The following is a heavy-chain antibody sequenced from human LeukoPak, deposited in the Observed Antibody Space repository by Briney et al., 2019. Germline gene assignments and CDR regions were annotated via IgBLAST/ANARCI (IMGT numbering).Heavy chain of an antibody. CDR1: GFTFSSYA. D-gene: IGHD3-3*01. CDR2: ISSNGGST. Sequence: PGGSLRLSCAASGFTFSSYAMHWVRQAPGKGLEYVSAISSNGGSTYYANSVKGRFTISRDNSKNTLYLQMGSLRAEDMAVYYCARAGYDFWSGYYGTGPDYWGQGTLVTVSS. J-gene: IGHJ4*02. V-gene: IGHV3-64*01. CDR3: ARAGYDFWSGYYGTGPDY.